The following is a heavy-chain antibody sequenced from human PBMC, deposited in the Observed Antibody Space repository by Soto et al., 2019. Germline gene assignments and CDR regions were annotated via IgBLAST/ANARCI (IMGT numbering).Heavy chain of an antibody. CDR2: ISGSGGTT. D-gene: IGHD6-25*01. V-gene: IGHV3-23*01. Sequence: EVQLLESGGGLVQPGRSLRLSCAASGFTFSSYAMSWVRQAPGKGLEWVSAISGSGGTTYYAASVKGRFTISRDNSKNTLFLQKKSLRAEDTAVYYCAKFFVESGGSSGWPCTFHYWGQGTLVTVSS. J-gene: IGHJ4*02. CDR3: AKFFVESGGSSGWPCTFHY. CDR1: GFTFSSYA.